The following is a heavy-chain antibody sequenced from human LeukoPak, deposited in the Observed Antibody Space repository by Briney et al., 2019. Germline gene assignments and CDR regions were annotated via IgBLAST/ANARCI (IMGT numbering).Heavy chain of an antibody. V-gene: IGHV4-59*01. CDR3: ARDGSGNSYAFDI. D-gene: IGHD4-23*01. Sequence: PSETLSLTCTVSGGSISSYYWSWIRQPPGKGLEWIGYIYYSGSTNYNPSLKSRVTISVDTSKNQFSLKLSSVTAADTAVYYCARDGSGNSYAFDIWGQGTMVTVSS. J-gene: IGHJ3*02. CDR1: GGSISSYY. CDR2: IYYSGST.